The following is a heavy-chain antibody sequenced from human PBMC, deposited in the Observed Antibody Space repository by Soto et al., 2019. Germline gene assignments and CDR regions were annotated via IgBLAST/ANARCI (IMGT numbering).Heavy chain of an antibody. CDR3: AADWSNRPFDF. CDR2: IVGGSGST. Sequence: QMQLVQSGPEVKKPGTSVKVSCKASGFTLTSADVQWVRQTRGQRLEWIGWIVGGSGSTNYAQQFQGRLAITRDMSTSTVYMELSSLRSEDTAVYYCAADWSNRPFDFWGQGTLVPVSS. D-gene: IGHD3-3*01. J-gene: IGHJ4*02. V-gene: IGHV1-58*01. CDR1: GFTLTSAD.